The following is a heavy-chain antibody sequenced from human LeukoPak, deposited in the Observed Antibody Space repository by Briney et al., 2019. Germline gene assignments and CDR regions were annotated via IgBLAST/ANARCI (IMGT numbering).Heavy chain of an antibody. J-gene: IGHJ6*04. CDR1: GFTFSSYA. Sequence: PGGSLRLSCAASGFTFSSYAMSWVRQAPGKGLEWVSAISGSGGSTYYADSVKGRFTISRDNSKNTLYLQMNSLRAEDTAVYYCADDFLDIVVRWYYGMDVWGKGTTVTVSS. V-gene: IGHV3-23*01. CDR3: ADDFLDIVVRWYYGMDV. D-gene: IGHD2-2*03. CDR2: ISGSGGST.